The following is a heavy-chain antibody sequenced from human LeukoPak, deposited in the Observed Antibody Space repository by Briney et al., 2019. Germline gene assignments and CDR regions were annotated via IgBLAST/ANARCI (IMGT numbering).Heavy chain of an antibody. CDR3: ARVHIVVVPAAASYWFDP. CDR1: GGSISSYY. Sequence: SETLSLTCTVSGGSISSYYWSWIRQPAGKGLEWIGRIYTSGSTNYNPSLKSRVTISVDTSKNQFSLKLSSVTAADTAVYYCARVHIVVVPAAASYWFDPWGQGTLVTVSS. V-gene: IGHV4-4*07. D-gene: IGHD2-2*01. J-gene: IGHJ5*02. CDR2: IYTSGST.